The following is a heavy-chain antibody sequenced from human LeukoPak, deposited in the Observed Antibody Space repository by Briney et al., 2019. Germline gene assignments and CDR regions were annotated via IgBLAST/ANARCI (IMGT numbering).Heavy chain of an antibody. CDR3: ARDLGYYSLDY. CDR1: GFTFSSYT. CDR2: IGGRGGST. D-gene: IGHD3-22*01. J-gene: IGHJ4*02. Sequence: PGGSLRLSCVGSGFTFSSYTMTWVRQAPGKGLEWVSAIGGRGGSTYYADSVKGRFTISRDNSKNTLYLQMNSLRAEDTAVYYCARDLGYYSLDYWGQGTLVTVSS. V-gene: IGHV3-23*01.